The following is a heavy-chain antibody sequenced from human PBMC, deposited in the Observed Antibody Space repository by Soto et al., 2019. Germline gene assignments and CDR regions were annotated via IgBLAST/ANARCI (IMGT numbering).Heavy chain of an antibody. D-gene: IGHD1-7*01. CDR3: ARDGTFDI. CDR1: GGTFSSYA. CDR2: INPAGGTT. Sequence: GASVKVSCKASGGTFSSYAISWIRQGPGQDLEWVGLINPAGGTTSYAQKFQGRVTMTRDTSTRTVFMELTSLRSDDTGVYFCARDGTFDIWGQGTLVTVSS. V-gene: IGHV1-46*01. J-gene: IGHJ4*02.